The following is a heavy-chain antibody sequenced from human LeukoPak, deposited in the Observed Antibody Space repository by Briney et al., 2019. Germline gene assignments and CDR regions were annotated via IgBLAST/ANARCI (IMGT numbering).Heavy chain of an antibody. CDR3: ARGGVSLRTTGGYKDYYWYFDL. D-gene: IGHD1-1*01. V-gene: IGHV1-18*01. Sequence: ASVKVSCKASGGTFSSYAISWVRQAPGQGLEWMGWISAYNGNTNYAQKLQGRVTMTTDTSTSTAYMELRSLRSDDTAVYYCARGGVSLRTTGGYKDYYWYFDLWGRGTLVTVSS. CDR1: GGTFSSYA. J-gene: IGHJ2*01. CDR2: ISAYNGNT.